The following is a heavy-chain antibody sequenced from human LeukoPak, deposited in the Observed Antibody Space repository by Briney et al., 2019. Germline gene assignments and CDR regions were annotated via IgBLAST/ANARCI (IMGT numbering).Heavy chain of an antibody. CDR2: IYSSRST. D-gene: IGHD3-10*01. V-gene: IGHV4-59*06. CDR3: ARSVEVRGPHPLDP. Sequence: SETLSLTCTVSGGSISSYYWSWIRQHPGKGLEWIGYIYSSRSTYYNPSLKSRVTISVDTSKSQFSLNLSSVTAADTAVYYCARSVEVRGPHPLDPWGQGTLVTVSS. CDR1: GGSISSYY. J-gene: IGHJ5*02.